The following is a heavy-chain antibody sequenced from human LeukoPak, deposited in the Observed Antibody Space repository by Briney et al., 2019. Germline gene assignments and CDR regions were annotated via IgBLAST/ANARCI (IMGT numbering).Heavy chain of an antibody. CDR2: IRSDGSSN. J-gene: IGHJ4*02. D-gene: IGHD3/OR15-3a*01. CDR1: RFTFSNYW. V-gene: IGHV3-30*02. Sequence: GGSLRLSCAASRFTFSNYWMAWVRQAPGKGLEWVTFIRSDGSSNYYGDSVKGRFTLSRDNFKNTLSLQMNSLRAEDTAVYYCVRDRDWGFDYWGQGTLVTVSS. CDR3: VRDRDWGFDY.